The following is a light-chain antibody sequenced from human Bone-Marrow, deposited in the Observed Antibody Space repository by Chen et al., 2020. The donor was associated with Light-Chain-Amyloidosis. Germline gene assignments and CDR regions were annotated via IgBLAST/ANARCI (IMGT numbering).Light chain of an antibody. J-gene: IGKJ5*01. CDR1: ESVSTN. Sequence: EIVMTQSPATLSVSPGDRATVSCRASESVSTNLAWYQHKPGQAPRLLIYGPSTRATGIPARFSGSGSGTEFTLTISSVQSEDFGLYFCQQYNKWPPITFGQGTRLGI. CDR3: QQYNKWPPIT. CDR2: GPS. V-gene: IGKV3-15*01.